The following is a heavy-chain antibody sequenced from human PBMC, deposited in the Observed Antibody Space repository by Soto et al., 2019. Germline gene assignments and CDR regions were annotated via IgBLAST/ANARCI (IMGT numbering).Heavy chain of an antibody. CDR1: GFTFSSYG. Sequence: GGSLRVSWAASGFTFSSYGMHWVRQAPGKGLEWVAVISYDGSNKYYADSVKGRFTISRDNSKNTLYLQMNSLRAEDTAVYYCAKDLGAGQTDYWGQGTLVTVSS. V-gene: IGHV3-30*18. J-gene: IGHJ4*02. CDR3: AKDLGAGQTDY. CDR2: ISYDGSNK. D-gene: IGHD1-1*01.